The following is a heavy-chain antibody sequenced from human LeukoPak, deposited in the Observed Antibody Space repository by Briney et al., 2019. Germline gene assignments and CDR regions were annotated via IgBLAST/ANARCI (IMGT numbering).Heavy chain of an antibody. CDR3: ARISDISTIGNFDY. D-gene: IGHD3-9*01. J-gene: IGHJ4*02. Sequence: SETLFLTCTVSGGSISSYYWSWIRQPPGKGLEWIGYIYYSGSTNYNPSLKSRVTISVDTSKNQFSLKLSSVTAADTAVYYCARISDISTIGNFDYWGQGTLVTVSS. CDR1: GGSISSYY. V-gene: IGHV4-59*01. CDR2: IYYSGST.